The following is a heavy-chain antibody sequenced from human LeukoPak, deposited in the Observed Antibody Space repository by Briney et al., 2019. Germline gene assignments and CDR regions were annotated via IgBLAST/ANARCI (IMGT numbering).Heavy chain of an antibody. CDR1: GGTFSSYA. CDR2: IIPILGIA. Sequence: SVKVSCKASGGTFSSYAISWVRQAPGHGLEWMGRIIPILGIANYAQKFQGRVTITADKSTSTAYMELSSLRSEDTAVYYCARGVVHYYDSSGYYGYWGQGTLVTVSS. V-gene: IGHV1-69*04. CDR3: ARGVVHYYDSSGYYGY. J-gene: IGHJ4*02. D-gene: IGHD3-22*01.